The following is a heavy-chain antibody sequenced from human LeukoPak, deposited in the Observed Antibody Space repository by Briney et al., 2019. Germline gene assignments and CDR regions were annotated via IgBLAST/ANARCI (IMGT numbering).Heavy chain of an antibody. CDR1: GGSISSYY. D-gene: IGHD3/OR15-3a*01. Sequence: PSETLSLTCTVSGGSISSYYWSWIRQPPGKGLEWIGYIYYSGSTNYSPSLKSRVTISVDTSKNQFPLKLSSVTAADTAVYYCARGLGLVPIDYWGQGTLVTVSS. V-gene: IGHV4-59*01. CDR2: IYYSGST. J-gene: IGHJ4*02. CDR3: ARGLGLVPIDY.